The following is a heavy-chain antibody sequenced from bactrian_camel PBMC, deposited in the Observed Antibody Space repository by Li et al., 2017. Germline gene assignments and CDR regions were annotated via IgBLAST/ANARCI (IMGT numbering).Heavy chain of an antibody. CDR2: IATGSGNT. CDR1: GYTYSRLC. CDR3: AARGPYCYTKLSVRDFTY. V-gene: IGHV3S40*01. D-gene: IGHD2*01. J-gene: IGHJ6*01. Sequence: VQLVESGGGSVQAGGSLRLSCRASGYTYSRLCMAWFRQAPGKEREGVARIATGSGNTYYADSVKGRFTISQDNAKNTVYLQMNSLKPEDTAMYYCAARGPYCYTKLSVRDFTYWGQGTQVTVS.